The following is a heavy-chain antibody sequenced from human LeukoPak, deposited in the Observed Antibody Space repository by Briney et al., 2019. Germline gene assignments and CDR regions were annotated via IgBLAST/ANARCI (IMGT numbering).Heavy chain of an antibody. CDR3: VRGVGVSRFNYFDP. D-gene: IGHD6-13*01. J-gene: IGHJ5*02. Sequence: PGRSLTLSCAASGFTFSSFGMHWVRQAPGKGLEWVAVIWYDASNKYYADSVKGRFTISRDNSKNTLFLQMNSLRDDDTAVYYRVRGVGVSRFNYFDPWGQGTLVIVSS. CDR2: IWYDASNK. V-gene: IGHV3-33*01. CDR1: GFTFSSFG.